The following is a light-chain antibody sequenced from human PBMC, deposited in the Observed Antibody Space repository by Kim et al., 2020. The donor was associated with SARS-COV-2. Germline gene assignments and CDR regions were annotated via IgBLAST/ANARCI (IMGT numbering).Light chain of an antibody. CDR1: QGISNY. V-gene: IGKV1-17*03. J-gene: IGKJ4*01. Sequence: DIQMTQSPSAMSASVGDRVTITCRASQGISNYLAWFQQKPGKVPKRLISAASTLQSGVPSRFSGSESGTEFTLTISSLQPEDFATYYCLQHNSYPLTFGGGTKVDIK. CDR3: LQHNSYPLT. CDR2: AAS.